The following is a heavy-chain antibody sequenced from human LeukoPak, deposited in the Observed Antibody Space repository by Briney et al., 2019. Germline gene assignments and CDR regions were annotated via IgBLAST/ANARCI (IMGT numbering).Heavy chain of an antibody. J-gene: IGHJ2*01. CDR3: ARAEMEAGLLKGNWYFDL. V-gene: IGHV1-69*01. CDR1: GGTFSSYS. CDR2: IIPIFGTA. D-gene: IGHD6-19*01. Sequence: SVKVSCKASGGTFSSYSISWVRQAPGQGLEWMGGIIPIFGTANYAQKFQGRVTITADESTSTAYMELSSLRSEDTAVYYCARAEMEAGLLKGNWYFDLWGRGTLVTVSS.